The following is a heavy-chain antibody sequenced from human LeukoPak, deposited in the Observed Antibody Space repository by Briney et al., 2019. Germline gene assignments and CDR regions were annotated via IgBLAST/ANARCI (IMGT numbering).Heavy chain of an antibody. V-gene: IGHV4-38-2*02. CDR1: GYSISSGYY. D-gene: IGHD4-17*01. CDR3: ARGYGEVAFDI. Sequence: PSETLSLTCTVSGYSISSGYYWGWIRQPPGKGLEWIGSIYHSGSTYYNPSLKSRVTISVDTSKNQFSLKLSSVTAADTAVYYCARGYGEVAFDIWGQGTMVTVSS. J-gene: IGHJ3*02. CDR2: IYHSGST.